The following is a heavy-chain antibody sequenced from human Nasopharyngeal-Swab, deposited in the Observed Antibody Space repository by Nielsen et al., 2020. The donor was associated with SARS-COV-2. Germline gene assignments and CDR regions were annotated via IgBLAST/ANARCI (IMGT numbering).Heavy chain of an antibody. CDR1: GFTFSSYW. J-gene: IGHJ5*02. Sequence: SLKISCAASGFTFSSYWMHWVRQAPGKGLVWVSRITSDGSRTRYADSVKGRFTISRDNAKNTLYLQMNSLRTEDTAVHYCVRDRVIKGTTFDPWGQGTLVTVSS. CDR2: ITSDGSRT. D-gene: IGHD1-7*01. V-gene: IGHV3-74*01. CDR3: VRDRVIKGTTFDP.